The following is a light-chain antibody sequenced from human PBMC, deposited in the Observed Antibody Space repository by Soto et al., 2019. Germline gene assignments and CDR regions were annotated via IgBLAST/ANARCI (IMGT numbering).Light chain of an antibody. CDR2: EVS. CDR3: SSYAGSNIVV. Sequence: QSALTQPPSASGSPGQSVTISCTGTSSDVGGYNFVSWYQQPPGKAPKLMIYEVSERPSGVPDRFSGSKSGNTASLTVSGRQAGDEADYYCSSYAGSNIVVFGGGTKLTVL. V-gene: IGLV2-8*01. CDR1: SSDVGGYNF. J-gene: IGLJ2*01.